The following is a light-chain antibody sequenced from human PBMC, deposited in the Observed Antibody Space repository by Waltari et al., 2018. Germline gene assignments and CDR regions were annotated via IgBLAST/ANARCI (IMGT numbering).Light chain of an antibody. CDR2: QDS. J-gene: IGLJ1*01. CDR1: NSQSKS. V-gene: IGLV3-1*01. CDR3: QSWDSRTLYV. Sequence: SYDLTQSPSMSVSPGQTATITCSGDNSQSKSVSWYQQKSGQSPLLVIWQDSNRPSSIPERFSGFNSGNTATLIISGTQAVDEADYYCQSWDSRTLYVFGPGTKLTVL.